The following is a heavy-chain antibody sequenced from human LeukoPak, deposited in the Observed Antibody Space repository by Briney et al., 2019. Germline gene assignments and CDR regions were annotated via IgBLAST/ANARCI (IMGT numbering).Heavy chain of an antibody. CDR3: ARVTYCSGGSCTGGDY. CDR1: GYTFTSYD. D-gene: IGHD2-15*01. CDR2: MNPNSGNT. Sequence: ASVKVSCKASGYTFTSYDINWVRRATGQGPEWMGWMNPNSGNTDYAQKFQGRVTMTRNTSISTAYLELSSLRSEDTAVYYCARVTYCSGGSCTGGDYWGQGTLVTVSS. J-gene: IGHJ4*02. V-gene: IGHV1-8*01.